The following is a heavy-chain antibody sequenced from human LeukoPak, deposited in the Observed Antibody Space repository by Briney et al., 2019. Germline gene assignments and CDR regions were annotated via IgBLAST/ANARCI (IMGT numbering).Heavy chain of an antibody. CDR3: ARHGHSSVYSRFDY. CDR2: FYYSGST. V-gene: IGHV4-39*01. Sequence: SETLSLTCTVSGGSISSSSYSWGWLRQPPGQGLEWIGSFYYSGSTYYNPSLKSRVTISVDTSKNQVYLKLTSVTAADTAVYYCARHGHSSVYSRFDYWGQGTLVTVSS. J-gene: IGHJ4*02. CDR1: GGSISSSSYS. D-gene: IGHD6-19*01.